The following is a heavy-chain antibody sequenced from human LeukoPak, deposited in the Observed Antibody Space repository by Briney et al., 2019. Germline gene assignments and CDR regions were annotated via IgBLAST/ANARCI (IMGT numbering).Heavy chain of an antibody. CDR1: GFTFSSYE. CDR2: ISSSGSTI. D-gene: IGHD2-15*01. Sequence: PGGSLRLSCAASGFTFSSYEMNWVRQAPGKGLEWVSYISSSGSTIYYADSVKGRFTISRDNSKNTLYLQMNGLRAEDTAVYHCAKTGYCSGGTCLYFDYWGQGTLVTVSS. V-gene: IGHV3-48*03. J-gene: IGHJ4*02. CDR3: AKTGYCSGGTCLYFDY.